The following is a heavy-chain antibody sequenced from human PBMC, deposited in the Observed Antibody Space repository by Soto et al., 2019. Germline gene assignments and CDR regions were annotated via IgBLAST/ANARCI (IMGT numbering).Heavy chain of an antibody. D-gene: IGHD6-6*01. Sequence: LRLSCAASGFTFSSYAMHWVRQAPGKGLEWVAVISYDGSNKYYADSVKGRFTISRDNSKNTLYLQMNSLRAEDTAVYYCARDYEWYSSSVDHFDYWGQGTLVTVSS. V-gene: IGHV3-30-3*01. J-gene: IGHJ4*02. CDR3: ARDYEWYSSSVDHFDY. CDR2: ISYDGSNK. CDR1: GFTFSSYA.